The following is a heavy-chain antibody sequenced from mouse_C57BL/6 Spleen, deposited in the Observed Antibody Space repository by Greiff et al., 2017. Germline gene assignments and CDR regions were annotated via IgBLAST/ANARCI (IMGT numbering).Heavy chain of an antibody. J-gene: IGHJ2*01. CDR1: GYAFSSYW. CDR2: IYPGDGDT. V-gene: IGHV1-80*01. CDR3: ARGATVVAHYFDY. D-gene: IGHD1-1*01. Sequence: QVQLKQSGAELVKPGASVKISCKASGYAFSSYWMNWVKQRPGKGLEWIGQIYPGDGDTNYNGKFKGKATLTADKSSSTAYMQLSSLTSEDSAVYFCARGATVVAHYFDYWGQGTTLTVSS.